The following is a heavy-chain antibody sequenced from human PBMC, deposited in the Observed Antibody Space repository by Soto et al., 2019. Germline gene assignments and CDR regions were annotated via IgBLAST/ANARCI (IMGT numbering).Heavy chain of an antibody. J-gene: IGHJ6*02. CDR2: ISDYNGNT. D-gene: IGHD3-10*01. V-gene: IGHV1-18*01. Sequence: QVQLVQSGAEVKKPGASVKVSCKASGYSFTTYGISWVRQAPGQGLEWMGWISDYNGNTNYEKKFQGRVTMTTDTSKRTAYMEVKGLRSDDTAVYYCAREGYYSGSGSYSPPRYYGMDVWGQGTTVTVS. CDR3: AREGYYSGSGSYSPPRYYGMDV. CDR1: GYSFTTYG.